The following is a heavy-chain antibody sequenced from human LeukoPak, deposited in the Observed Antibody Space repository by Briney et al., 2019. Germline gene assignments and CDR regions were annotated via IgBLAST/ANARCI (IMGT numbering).Heavy chain of an antibody. Sequence: ASVKVSCKASGYTFINYGISWVRQAPGQGPEWMGWISGYNGKTNYAQKFLGRVTMTTDTSTSTAYMELRSLRSDDTAVYYCARDDYGDYVSYFQHWGQGTLVIVSS. J-gene: IGHJ1*01. CDR1: GYTFINYG. D-gene: IGHD4-17*01. CDR3: ARDDYGDYVSYFQH. V-gene: IGHV1-18*01. CDR2: ISGYNGKT.